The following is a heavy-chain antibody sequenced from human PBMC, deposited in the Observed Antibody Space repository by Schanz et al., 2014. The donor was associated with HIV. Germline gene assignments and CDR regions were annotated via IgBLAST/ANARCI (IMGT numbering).Heavy chain of an antibody. J-gene: IGHJ4*02. CDR3: ARDSSNYAPDY. Sequence: QVQLVQSGAEVKKPGASVKVSCKASGYTFNSYGIVWVRQATGQGLEWMGWMNPNSGHTGYAQKFHGRVTMTRDTATSTVYMELNSLRSEDTAVYYCARDSSNYAPDYWGQGTLVTVSS. CDR1: GYTFNSYG. V-gene: IGHV1-8*02. D-gene: IGHD4-4*01. CDR2: MNPNSGHT.